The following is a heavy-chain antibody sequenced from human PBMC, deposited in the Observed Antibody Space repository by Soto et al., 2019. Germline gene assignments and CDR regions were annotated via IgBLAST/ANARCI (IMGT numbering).Heavy chain of an antibody. V-gene: IGHV1-2*02. D-gene: IGHD6-19*01. Sequence: ASVKVSCKASGYTFTGYYMHWVRQAPGQGLEWMGWINPNSGGTNYAQKFQGRVTMTRDTSISTAYMELSRLRSDDTAVYYCASQPACSSGPRNYYYYGMDVWGQGTPVTVSS. J-gene: IGHJ6*02. CDR3: ASQPACSSGPRNYYYYGMDV. CDR2: INPNSGGT. CDR1: GYTFTGYY.